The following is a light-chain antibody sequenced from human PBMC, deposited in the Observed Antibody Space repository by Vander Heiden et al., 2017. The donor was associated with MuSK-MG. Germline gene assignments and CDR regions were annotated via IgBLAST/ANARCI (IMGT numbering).Light chain of an antibody. CDR1: QSISSW. Sequence: DIQMTQSPSTLSASVGDRVTITCRASQSISSWLAWYQQKPGKAPKLLIYDASSLESGVPSRFSGSGSGTEFTLTISSLQPDDFATYYCQQDNSYPITFGHGTNVDIK. V-gene: IGKV1-5*01. CDR2: DAS. J-gene: IGKJ3*01. CDR3: QQDNSYPIT.